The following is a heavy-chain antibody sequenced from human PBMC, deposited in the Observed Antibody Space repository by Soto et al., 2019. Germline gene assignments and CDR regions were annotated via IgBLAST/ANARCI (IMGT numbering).Heavy chain of an antibody. CDR2: IYYSGST. CDR1: GGSISSGGYY. Sequence: PSETLSLTCTVSGGSISSGGYYWSWIRQHPWKGLEWIGYIYYSGSTYYNPSLKSRVTISVDTSKNQFSLKLSSVTAADTAVYYCARLEGEYYGSGSYYNVFSHFDYWGQGTLVTVSS. J-gene: IGHJ4*02. V-gene: IGHV4-31*03. CDR3: ARLEGEYYGSGSYYNVFSHFDY. D-gene: IGHD3-10*01.